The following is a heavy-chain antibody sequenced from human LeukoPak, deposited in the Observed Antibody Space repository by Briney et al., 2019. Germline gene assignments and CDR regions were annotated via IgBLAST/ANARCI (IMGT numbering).Heavy chain of an antibody. CDR1: GFTSSTYG. D-gene: IGHD2-2*01. CDR3: AKSTAPAGYYLDY. CDR2: ISYDGNDK. V-gene: IGHV3-30*18. Sequence: GGSLRLSCAASGFTSSTYGMHWVRQAPGKGLEWVAIISYDGNDKDYADSVRGRFTISRDNSKNTLYLQMNSLRGEDTAVYYCAKSTAPAGYYLDYWGQGILVTVSS. J-gene: IGHJ4*02.